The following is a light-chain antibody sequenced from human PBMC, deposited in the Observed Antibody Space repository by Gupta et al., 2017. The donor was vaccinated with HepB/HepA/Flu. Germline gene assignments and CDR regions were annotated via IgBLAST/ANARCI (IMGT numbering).Light chain of an antibody. CDR1: QSISSY. V-gene: IGKV1-39*01. J-gene: IGKJ1*01. Sequence: DIQMTQSPSSLSASVGDRVTITCRASQSISSYLNWYQQKRGKAPKILLYAASSLQSGGPSRFSGSGSGTDFTLTISSLQPEDFATYDCQQSYSTPRTFGQGTKVEIK. CDR3: QQSYSTPRT. CDR2: AAS.